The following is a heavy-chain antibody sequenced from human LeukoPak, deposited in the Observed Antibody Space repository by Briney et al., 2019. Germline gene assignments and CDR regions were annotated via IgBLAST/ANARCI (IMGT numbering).Heavy chain of an antibody. CDR3: ARDDLALGYFDY. CDR1: GGSISSGGYY. J-gene: IGHJ4*02. D-gene: IGHD3-16*01. V-gene: IGHV4-31*03. CDR2: IYYSGST. Sequence: SQTLSLTCTVSGGSISSGGYYWSWIRQHPGKGLEWIGYIYYSGSTYYNPSLKSRVTISVDTSKNQFSLKLSSVTAADTAVYYCARDDLALGYFDYWGQGTLVTVSS.